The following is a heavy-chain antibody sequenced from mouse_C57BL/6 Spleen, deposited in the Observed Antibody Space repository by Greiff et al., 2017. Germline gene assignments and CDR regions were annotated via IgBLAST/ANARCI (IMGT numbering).Heavy chain of an antibody. J-gene: IGHJ3*01. V-gene: IGHV1-80*01. Sequence: VKLMESGAELVKPGASVKISCKASGYAFSSYWMNWVKQRPGKGLEWIGQIYPGDGDTNYNGKFKGKATLTADKSSSTAYMQLSSLTSEDSAVYFCARGGDYDGWFAYWGQGTLVTVSA. CDR1: GYAFSSYW. CDR2: IYPGDGDT. CDR3: ARGGDYDGWFAY. D-gene: IGHD2-4*01.